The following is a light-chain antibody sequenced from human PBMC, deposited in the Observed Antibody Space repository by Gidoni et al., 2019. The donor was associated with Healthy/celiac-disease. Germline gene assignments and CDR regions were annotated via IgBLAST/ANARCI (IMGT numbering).Light chain of an antibody. CDR1: QSVSSN. Sequence: PSTLSVSPGERATLSCRASQSVSSNLAWYQQKPGQAPRLLIYGASTRATGIPARFSGSGSGTEFTLTISSLQSEDFAVYYCQQYNNWPLTFGGGTKVEIK. V-gene: IGKV3-15*01. CDR3: QQYNNWPLT. J-gene: IGKJ4*01. CDR2: GAS.